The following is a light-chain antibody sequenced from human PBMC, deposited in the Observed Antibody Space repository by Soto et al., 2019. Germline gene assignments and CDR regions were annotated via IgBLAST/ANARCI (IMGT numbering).Light chain of an antibody. CDR2: KAS. CDR3: QQYNSYPLT. Sequence: DLQMTQSPSTLSASVGDRVTITCRASQSISNLLAWYQQKPGRAPTLLIYKASTLESGVPSRFSGSGSGTEFSLTISSLQPDDSATYYCQQYNSYPLTFGQGTRLEIK. V-gene: IGKV1-5*03. J-gene: IGKJ5*01. CDR1: QSISNL.